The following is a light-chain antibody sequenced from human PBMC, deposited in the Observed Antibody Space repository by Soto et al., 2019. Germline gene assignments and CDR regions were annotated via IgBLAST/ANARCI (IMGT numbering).Light chain of an antibody. V-gene: IGLV2-14*01. CDR2: EVS. CDR3: SSYAGSNSLV. J-gene: IGLJ1*01. CDR1: SSDIGGYDY. Sequence: QSALTQPASVSGSPGQSITISCTGTSSDIGGYDYVSWYQQYPGKAPKLMIYEVSYRPSGVSNRFSGSKSGSTASLTISGLQAEDEADYYCSSYAGSNSLVFGSGTKLTVL.